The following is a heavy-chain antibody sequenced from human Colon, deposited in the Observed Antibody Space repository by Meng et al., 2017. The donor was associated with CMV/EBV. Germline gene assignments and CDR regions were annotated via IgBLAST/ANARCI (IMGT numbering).Heavy chain of an antibody. Sequence: GESLKISCTASGFTFNNYALSWVRQPPGKGLEWVSAVTGSGATTYYADSVKGRFTISRDNSKNMVYLQMNSLRAEDTAVYYCTKGLQDADFWAVDSWGEGTLVTVSS. D-gene: IGHD3-3*01. J-gene: IGHJ4*02. CDR3: TKGLQDADFWAVDS. V-gene: IGHV3-23*01. CDR1: GFTFNNYA. CDR2: VTGSGATT.